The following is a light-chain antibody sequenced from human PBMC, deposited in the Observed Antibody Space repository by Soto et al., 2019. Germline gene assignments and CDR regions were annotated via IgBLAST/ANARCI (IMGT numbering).Light chain of an antibody. Sequence: QSVLTQPPSASGTPGQRVTISCSGTTSNIGSNTVSWYHHLPGTAPKLLIYSNDQRPSGVPDRFSGSKSGTSASLAISGLQSEDEADYYCAIWDLTLSAGVFGGGTQLTVL. V-gene: IGLV1-44*01. J-gene: IGLJ3*02. CDR3: AIWDLTLSAGV. CDR1: TSNIGSNT. CDR2: SND.